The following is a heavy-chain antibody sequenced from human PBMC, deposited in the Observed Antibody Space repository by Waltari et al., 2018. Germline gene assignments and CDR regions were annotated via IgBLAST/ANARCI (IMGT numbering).Heavy chain of an antibody. CDR3: ARPSSGWTYYFDY. CDR2: INPNSGGT. V-gene: IGHV1-2*02. J-gene: IGHJ4*02. Sequence: QVQLVQSGAEVKKPGASVKVSCKASGYTGYYMHWVRQAPGQGLEWMGWINPNSGGTNYAQKFKGRVTMTRDTSITTAYMELSRLRSDDTAVYYCARPSSGWTYYFDYWGQGTLVTVSS. D-gene: IGHD6-19*01. CDR1: GYTGYY.